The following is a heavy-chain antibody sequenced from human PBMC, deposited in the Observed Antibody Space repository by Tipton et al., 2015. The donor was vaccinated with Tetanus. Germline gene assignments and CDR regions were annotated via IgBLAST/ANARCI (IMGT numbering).Heavy chain of an antibody. CDR1: GASINAGGYL. CDR3: ARGLPREPWYFDY. Sequence: TLSLTCTVSGASINAGGYLWTWVRQHSGKGLEWIGNIYYTALTSYTPSLSGRVTISVDTSKNQFSLSLTSVTAADTAVYYCARGLPREPWYFDYWGQGILVTVSS. CDR2: IYYTALT. V-gene: IGHV4-31*03. D-gene: IGHD5-18*01. J-gene: IGHJ4*02.